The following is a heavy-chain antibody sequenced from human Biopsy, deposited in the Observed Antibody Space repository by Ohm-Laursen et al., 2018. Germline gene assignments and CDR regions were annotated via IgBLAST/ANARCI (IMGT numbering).Heavy chain of an antibody. Sequence: SDTLSLTCSVSGGLNSNYYWSWVRQSSGKGLEWIGRLYTSGDTNYNPSLKSRVSVSEDTSRRQFSLRLTSVIAADTAVYYCATGPKRLTGTSYFESWGRGILVTVSS. CDR2: LYTSGDT. V-gene: IGHV4-4*07. CDR1: GGLNSNYY. J-gene: IGHJ4*02. D-gene: IGHD1-7*01. CDR3: ATGPKRLTGTSYFES.